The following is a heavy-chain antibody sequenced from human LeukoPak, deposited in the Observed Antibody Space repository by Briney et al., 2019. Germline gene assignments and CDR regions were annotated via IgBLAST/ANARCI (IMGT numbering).Heavy chain of an antibody. J-gene: IGHJ4*02. D-gene: IGHD1-26*01. CDR1: GYTFTSYD. V-gene: IGHV1-8*03. CDR3: ARGRMGAKGDFDY. CDR2: MNPNSGNT. Sequence: ASVKVSCKASGYTFTSYDINWVRQATGQGLEWMGWMNPNSGNTGYAQKFQGRVTITRNTSISTAYMELSSLRSEDTVVYYCARGRMGAKGDFDYWGQGTLVTVSS.